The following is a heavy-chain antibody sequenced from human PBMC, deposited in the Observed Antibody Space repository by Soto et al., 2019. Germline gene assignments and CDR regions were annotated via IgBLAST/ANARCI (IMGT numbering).Heavy chain of an antibody. CDR2: FIPVFTTA. CDR1: GGSFSTYG. Sequence: QVQLVQSGAEVKKPGSSVKVSCKASGGSFSTYGISWVRQAPGQGLEWMGGFIPVFTTAKYAPKFQGRVSITADESTYTAYMELSSLRSEDTAVYFCARDGVDVSRTTVRHGALDIWGQGTVVTVSS. D-gene: IGHD4-17*01. V-gene: IGHV1-69*01. CDR3: ARDGVDVSRTTVRHGALDI. J-gene: IGHJ3*02.